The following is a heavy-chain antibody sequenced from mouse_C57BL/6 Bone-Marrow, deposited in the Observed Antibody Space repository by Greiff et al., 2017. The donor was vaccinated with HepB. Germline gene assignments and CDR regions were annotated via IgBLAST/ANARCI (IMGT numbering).Heavy chain of an antibody. D-gene: IGHD1-1*01. CDR3: TKSNGSSYWYFDV. Sequence: VNLQESGPGLVQPSQSLSITCTVSGFSLTSYGVHWVRQSPGKGLEWLGVIWRGGSTDYNAAFMSRLSITKDNSKSQVFFKMNSLQADDTAIYYCTKSNGSSYWYFDVWGTGTTVTVSS. CDR1: GFSLTSYG. J-gene: IGHJ1*03. CDR2: IWRGGST. V-gene: IGHV2-5*01.